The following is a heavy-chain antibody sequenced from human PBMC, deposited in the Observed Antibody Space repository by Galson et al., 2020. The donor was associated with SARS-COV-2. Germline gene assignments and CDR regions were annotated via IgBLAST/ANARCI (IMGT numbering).Heavy chain of an antibody. CDR3: AKESNEACTWATIFGVDGIGSGMDV. V-gene: IGHV3-30*18. CDR2: ISSAGSNK. D-gene: IGHD3-3*01. CDR1: GFTFSSYG. Sequence: GGPLRLSCSASGFTFSSYGMHWVRQAPGKGLDWVAVISSAGSNKYYADSAKGRFTISRDNSKNTLYLQMNSLRAEDTAVYYCAKESNEACTWATIFGVDGIGSGMDVWGKGTTVTGS. J-gene: IGHJ6*04.